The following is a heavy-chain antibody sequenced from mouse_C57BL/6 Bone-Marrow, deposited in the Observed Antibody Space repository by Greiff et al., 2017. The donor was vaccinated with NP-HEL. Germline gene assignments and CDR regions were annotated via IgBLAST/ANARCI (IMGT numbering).Heavy chain of an antibody. CDR3: ARGRAYYGILFDY. V-gene: IGHV1-61*01. D-gene: IGHD2-10*01. J-gene: IGHJ2*01. CDR1: GYTFTSYW. CDR2: IYPSDSET. Sequence: VQLQQPGAELVRPGSSVKLSCKASGYTFTSYWMDWVKQRPGQGLEWIGNIYPSDSETHYNQKFKDKATLTVDKSSSTAYMQLSSLTSEDSAVYYCARGRAYYGILFDYWGQGTTLTVSS.